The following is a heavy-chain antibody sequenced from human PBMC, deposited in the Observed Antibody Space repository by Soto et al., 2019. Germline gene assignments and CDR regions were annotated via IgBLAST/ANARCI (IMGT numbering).Heavy chain of an antibody. CDR1: GGSISASSYY. Sequence: QVLLQESGPGLVKPSETLSLTCTVSGGSISASSYYWGWIRQPPGKGLEWIGSMDYSGSTYYNPSLQSRVPISVHTPNHHFSPNLSSLTASDPAVSSCARLQWLRLFASWGQGTLVTVSS. CDR2: MDYSGST. CDR3: ARLQWLRLFAS. D-gene: IGHD6-19*01. V-gene: IGHV4-39*02. J-gene: IGHJ4*02.